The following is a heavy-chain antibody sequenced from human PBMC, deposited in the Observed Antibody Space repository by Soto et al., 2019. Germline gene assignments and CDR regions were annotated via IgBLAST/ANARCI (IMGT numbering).Heavy chain of an antibody. V-gene: IGHV4-59*01. J-gene: IGHJ6*03. Sequence: SETLSLTCTVSGGSISSYYWSWIRQPPGKGLEWIGYIYYSGSTNYNPSLKSRVTISVDTSKNQFSLKLSSVTAADTAVYYCARTASNVWWLRVGNYYYYYMDVWGKGTTVTVSS. CDR3: ARTASNVWWLRVGNYYYYYMDV. CDR1: GGSISSYY. D-gene: IGHD5-12*01. CDR2: IYYSGST.